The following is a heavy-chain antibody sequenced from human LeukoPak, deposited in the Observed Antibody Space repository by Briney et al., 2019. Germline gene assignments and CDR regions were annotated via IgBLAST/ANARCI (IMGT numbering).Heavy chain of an antibody. D-gene: IGHD3-22*01. J-gene: IGHJ4*02. CDR1: GFTFSSYS. V-gene: IGHV3-48*01. Sequence: GGSLRLSCAASGFTFSSYSMNWVRQAPGKGLEWVSYISSSSSTIYYADSVKGRFTISRDNAKNPLYLQMNSLRAEDTAVYYCARNANYYDSSGDFDYWGQGTLVTVSS. CDR3: ARNANYYDSSGDFDY. CDR2: ISSSSSTI.